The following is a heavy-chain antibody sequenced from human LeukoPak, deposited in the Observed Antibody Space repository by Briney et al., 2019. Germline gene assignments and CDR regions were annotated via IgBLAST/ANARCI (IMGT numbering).Heavy chain of an antibody. Sequence: GGSLRLSCAASGFTVSSNYMSWVRQAPGKGLEWVSVIYSGGSTYYADSAKGRFTISRDNSKNTLYLQMNSLRAEDTAVYYCARERADDYGGNSEAYFDYWGQGTLVTVSS. CDR3: ARERADDYGGNSEAYFDY. V-gene: IGHV3-53*01. CDR2: IYSGGST. CDR1: GFTVSSNY. J-gene: IGHJ4*02. D-gene: IGHD4-23*01.